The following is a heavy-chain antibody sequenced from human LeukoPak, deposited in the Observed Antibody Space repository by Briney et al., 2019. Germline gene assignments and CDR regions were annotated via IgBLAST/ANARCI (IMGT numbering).Heavy chain of an antibody. V-gene: IGHV1-69*04. J-gene: IGHJ4*02. CDR2: IIPLLDIA. CDR1: GGTFTNSG. CDR3: AQDRAAVGAPIDN. Sequence: ASVKVSCTASGGTFTNSGFSWVRQAPGQGLEWMGRIIPLLDIAKYAESFQGRVTITANKSTNTAYMELSSLGFEDTAVYYCAQDRAAVGAPIDNWGQGTLVTVSS. D-gene: IGHD1-26*01.